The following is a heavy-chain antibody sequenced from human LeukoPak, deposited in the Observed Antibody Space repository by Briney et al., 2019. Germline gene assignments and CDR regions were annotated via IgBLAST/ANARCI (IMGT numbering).Heavy chain of an antibody. Sequence: ASVKVSCKASGYTLTGYYMHWVRQAPGQGLEWMGWINPNSGGTNYAQKFQGRVTMTRDTSISTAYMELSRLRSDDTAVYYCASMLGGYSSSSVDYWGQGTLVTVSS. CDR1: GYTLTGYY. CDR2: INPNSGGT. V-gene: IGHV1-2*02. D-gene: IGHD6-6*01. CDR3: ASMLGGYSSSSVDY. J-gene: IGHJ4*02.